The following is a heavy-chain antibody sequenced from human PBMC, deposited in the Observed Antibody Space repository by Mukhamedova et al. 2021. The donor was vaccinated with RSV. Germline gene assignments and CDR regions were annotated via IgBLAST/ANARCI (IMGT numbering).Heavy chain of an antibody. Sequence: TYYADSVKGRFTISRDNSKNTLSLQMNSLRAEDTAIYYCATRPYTDVYWGQGTLVTVSS. J-gene: IGHJ4*02. CDR3: ATRPYTDVY. D-gene: IGHD3-16*01. V-gene: IGHV3-23*01. CDR2: T.